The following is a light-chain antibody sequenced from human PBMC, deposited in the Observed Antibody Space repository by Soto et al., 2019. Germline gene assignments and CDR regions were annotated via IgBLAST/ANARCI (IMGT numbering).Light chain of an antibody. Sequence: QSVLTQPPSVSGAPGQRVTISCTGSSSNIGAGYDVHWYQQLPGTAPKLLIYGNSNRLSGVPDRFSGSKSGTSGSLAITGLQTEDEADYYCQSYDSSLSGSVFGGGTKLTVL. V-gene: IGLV1-40*01. CDR2: GNS. CDR3: QSYDSSLSGSV. J-gene: IGLJ2*01. CDR1: SSNIGAGYD.